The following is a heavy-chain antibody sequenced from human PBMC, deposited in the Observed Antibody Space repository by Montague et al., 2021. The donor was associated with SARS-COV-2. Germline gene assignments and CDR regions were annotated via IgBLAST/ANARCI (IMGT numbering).Heavy chain of an antibody. Sequence: SLRLSCAASGFTFSSYAMHWFRQAPGKGLEWVAVISYDGSNKYYADSVKGRFTISRDNSKNTLYLQMNSLRAEDTAVYYCARGLTYWYFDLWGRGTLVTVSS. CDR3: ARGLTYWYFDL. D-gene: IGHD3-9*01. CDR2: ISYDGSNK. CDR1: GFTFSSYA. V-gene: IGHV3-30-3*01. J-gene: IGHJ2*01.